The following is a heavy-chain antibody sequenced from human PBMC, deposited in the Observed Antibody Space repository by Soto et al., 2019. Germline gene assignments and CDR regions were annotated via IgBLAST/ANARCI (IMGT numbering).Heavy chain of an antibody. CDR2: IVNHGGTK. Sequence: QVQLVESGGGVVQPGTSLRLSCAASGFLFSRFGMHWVRQAPGKGLEWVAVIVNHGGTKAYADSVRGRFTISRDNSRNSLFLEMSSLRVEDTAIYSCARDDEYYANGLDYWGQGTLVNVSS. D-gene: IGHD1-26*01. CDR1: GFLFSRFG. CDR3: ARDDEYYANGLDY. V-gene: IGHV3-33*01. J-gene: IGHJ4*02.